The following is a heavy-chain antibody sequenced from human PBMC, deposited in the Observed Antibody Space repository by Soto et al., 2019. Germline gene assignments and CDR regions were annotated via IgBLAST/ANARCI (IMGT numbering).Heavy chain of an antibody. J-gene: IGHJ6*02. CDR3: ARGRGVPAARGHGMDV. CDR1: IFTFNRYG. V-gene: IGHV3-33*07. CDR2: IWYDGINK. D-gene: IGHD2-2*01. Sequence: GWSLRLSCASSIFTFNRYGMYWVRQAPGKGLEWLAVIWYDGINKYYADSVKGRFTISRDNSKNMLYLQMNSLRADDTAVYYCARGRGVPAARGHGMDVWGQGTTVTVSS.